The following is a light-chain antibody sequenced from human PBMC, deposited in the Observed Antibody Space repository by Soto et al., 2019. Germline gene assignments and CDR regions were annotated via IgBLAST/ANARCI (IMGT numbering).Light chain of an antibody. CDR1: QSISNH. J-gene: IGKJ1*01. CDR3: QQSYSSPPT. V-gene: IGKV1-39*01. CDR2: AAS. Sequence: DIQMTQSPSSLSASVEDRVIITCRASQSISNHLNWYQQKPGKAPKLLIFAASSLQSAVPSRFSGSRSGPDFTLTISSLQPEDFATYYCQQSYSSPPTFGQGTKVEIK.